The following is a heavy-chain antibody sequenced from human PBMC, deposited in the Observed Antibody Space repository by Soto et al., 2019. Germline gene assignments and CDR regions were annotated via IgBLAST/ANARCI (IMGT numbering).Heavy chain of an antibody. J-gene: IGHJ4*02. CDR1: GFTVSSNY. CDR2: IYTDGST. D-gene: IGHD2-21*01. CDR3: ASRINYCGAYDF. V-gene: IGHV3-66*01. Sequence: EVQLVESGGGLVQPGGSLRLTCAASGFTVSSNYMSWVRQAPGKGLEWVSIIYTDGSTYYADSVKGRFTLSRDDSKNTLYLHINSLRVEDTAVYYCASRINYCGAYDFWGQGTLVTVSS.